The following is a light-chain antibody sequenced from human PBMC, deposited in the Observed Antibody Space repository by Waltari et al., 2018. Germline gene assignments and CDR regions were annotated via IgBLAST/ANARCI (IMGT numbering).Light chain of an antibody. J-gene: IGKJ1*01. V-gene: IGKV3-15*01. CDR1: QSVTSN. CDR2: GAY. CDR3: QQYNNWPQT. Sequence: ETVMTQSPATLSVSPGERATLFCRASQSVTSNLAWYQQKPGQAPRLLIYGAYTRATAVPSRFSGSGSRTDFTLTISSLQSEDCAVYYCQQYNNWPQTFGQGTKVEIK.